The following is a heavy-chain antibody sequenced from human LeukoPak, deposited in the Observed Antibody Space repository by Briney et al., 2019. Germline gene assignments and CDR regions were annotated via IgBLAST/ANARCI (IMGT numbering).Heavy chain of an antibody. Sequence: SETLSLTCTVSGGSISSSSYYWGWIRQPPGKGPEWIGSIYYSGSTYYNPSLKSRVTISVDTSKNQFSLKLSSVTAADTAVYYCARNLGYCSSTSCSPMFDYWGQGTLVTVSS. V-gene: IGHV4-39*07. CDR2: IYYSGST. D-gene: IGHD2-2*01. CDR1: GGSISSSSYY. J-gene: IGHJ4*02. CDR3: ARNLGYCSSTSCSPMFDY.